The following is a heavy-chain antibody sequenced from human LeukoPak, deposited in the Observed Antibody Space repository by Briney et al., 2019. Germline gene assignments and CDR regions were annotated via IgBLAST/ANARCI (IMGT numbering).Heavy chain of an antibody. CDR2: IIPILGIA. J-gene: IGHJ3*02. D-gene: IGHD3-9*01. Sequence: ASVKVSCKASGGTFSSYAISWVRQAPGQGLEWMGRIIPILGIANYAQKFQGRVTITADKSTSTAYMELSSLRSEDTAVYYCARGGYDTLTGYGGAFDIWGQGTMVTVSS. CDR3: ARGGYDTLTGYGGAFDI. V-gene: IGHV1-69*04. CDR1: GGTFSSYA.